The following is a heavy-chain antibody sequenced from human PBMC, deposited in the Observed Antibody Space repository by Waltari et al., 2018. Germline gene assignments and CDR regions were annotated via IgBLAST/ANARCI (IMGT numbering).Heavy chain of an antibody. CDR2: IYPAGST. CDR3: SRARDEDTAMVFFDH. V-gene: IGHV3-66*02. J-gene: IGHJ4*02. D-gene: IGHD5-18*01. CDR1: GFPVPTPT. Sequence: DVQLVESGGGLVHPGGSLRLSCAASGFPVPTPTMSWVRQAPGKGLEWVSIIYPAGSTYNADSVVGRFTISRDVSQNTLHLQMNNLRPEDTAVYYCSRARDEDTAMVFFDHWGQGTLVSVSS.